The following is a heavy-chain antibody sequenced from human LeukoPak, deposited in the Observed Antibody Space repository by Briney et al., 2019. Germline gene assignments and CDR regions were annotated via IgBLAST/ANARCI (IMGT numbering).Heavy chain of an antibody. Sequence: GASVKVSCKASGGSFSRNGISWVRQAPGQGLEWVGRIIPMLGIANYAQKFQGRVTITADKSTSTAYMELSSLRSEDTAVYYCARDPWYYYDSSGLGGNWFDPWGQGTLVTVSS. D-gene: IGHD3-22*01. V-gene: IGHV1-69*04. CDR1: GGSFSRNG. CDR3: ARDPWYYYDSSGLGGNWFDP. CDR2: IIPMLGIA. J-gene: IGHJ5*02.